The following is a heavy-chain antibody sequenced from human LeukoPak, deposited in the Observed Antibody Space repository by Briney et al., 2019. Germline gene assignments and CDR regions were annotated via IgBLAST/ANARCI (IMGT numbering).Heavy chain of an antibody. J-gene: IGHJ2*01. V-gene: IGHV3-11*03. CDR3: ARSRTAWSSHWYFEV. CDR1: GFTFSDFY. D-gene: IGHD1-1*01. Sequence: PGGSLRLSCAASGFTFSDFYMSWIRQAPEKGLEWVSYISTSGSYIKDADSVKGRFTISRDNAKNSLFLRMSSLRVEDTAVYYCARSRTAWSSHWYFEVWGRGTLVTVSS. CDR2: ISTSGSYI.